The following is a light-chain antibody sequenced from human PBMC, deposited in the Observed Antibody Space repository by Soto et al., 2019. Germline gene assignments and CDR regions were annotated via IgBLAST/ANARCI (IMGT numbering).Light chain of an antibody. V-gene: IGKV3-20*01. J-gene: IGKJ2*01. Sequence: EIVLTQSPGTLSLSPGERVTLSCRASQSISSSYLAWYLQKPGQAPRLLIYGASSRATGIPDRFSGSGSGTDFTLTISRLEPEDFAVYYCQQYGSSPYTFGQGTKLEIK. CDR2: GAS. CDR3: QQYGSSPYT. CDR1: QSISSSY.